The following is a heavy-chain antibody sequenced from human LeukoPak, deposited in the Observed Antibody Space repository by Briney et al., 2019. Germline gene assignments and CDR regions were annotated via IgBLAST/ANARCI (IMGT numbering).Heavy chain of an antibody. CDR2: ISWNSGSI. D-gene: IGHD6-13*01. J-gene: IGHJ4*02. V-gene: IGHV3-9*01. Sequence: GGSLRLSCAASGFTFDDYAMHWVRQALGKGLEWVSGISWNSGSIGYADSVKGRFTISRDNAKNSLYLQMNSLRAEDTALYYCAKDMGYSSSDPYYFDYWGQGTLVTVSS. CDR3: AKDMGYSSSDPYYFDY. CDR1: GFTFDDYA.